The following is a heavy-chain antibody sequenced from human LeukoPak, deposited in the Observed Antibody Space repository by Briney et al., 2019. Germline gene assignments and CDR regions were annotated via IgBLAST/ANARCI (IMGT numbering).Heavy chain of an antibody. D-gene: IGHD3-3*01. CDR2: ISNYDGRT. CDR3: ARGAVQFLEWPSDMDV. J-gene: IGHJ6*03. Sequence: ASVKVSCRASGYSFSNYPMSWVRQAPGRGLEWVGWISNYDGRTVYGQRLQGRVTLTRDTSKSTAYMELTSLTSDDTAIYYCARGAVQFLEWPSDMDVWGKGTTVIVSS. V-gene: IGHV1-18*01. CDR1: GYSFSNYP.